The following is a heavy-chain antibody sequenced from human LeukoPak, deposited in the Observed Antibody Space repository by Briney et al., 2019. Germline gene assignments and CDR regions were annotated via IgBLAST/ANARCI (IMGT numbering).Heavy chain of an antibody. CDR3: AKAPFSAAAGHFDY. Sequence: GGSLRPSCAASGFTFSSYAMSWVRQARGKGLEWVSAIGGSGGSTYYADSVKGRFTISRDNSKNTLYLQMNSLRAEDTAVYYCAKAPFSAAAGHFDYWGQGTLVTVSS. J-gene: IGHJ4*02. V-gene: IGHV3-23*01. CDR2: IGGSGGST. D-gene: IGHD6-13*01. CDR1: GFTFSSYA.